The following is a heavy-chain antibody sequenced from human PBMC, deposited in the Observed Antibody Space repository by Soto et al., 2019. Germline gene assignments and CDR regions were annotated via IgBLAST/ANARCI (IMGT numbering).Heavy chain of an antibody. CDR2: ISTYNGNT. D-gene: IGHD3-10*01. CDR1: GYRFMNYG. V-gene: IGHV1-18*04. CDR3: ARDEGFGELDY. Sequence: QVPLVQSGAEVKKPGASVKVSCKASGYRFMNYGISWVRQAPRQGLEWMGWISTYNGNTDYSQNLQGTVTMTTGTPKNTAYMELRSLRSDDTALYYCARDEGFGELDYWGQGTLVTVSS. J-gene: IGHJ4*02.